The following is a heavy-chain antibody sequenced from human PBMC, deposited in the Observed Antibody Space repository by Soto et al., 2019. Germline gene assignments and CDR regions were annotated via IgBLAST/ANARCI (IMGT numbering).Heavy chain of an antibody. Sequence: SETLSLTCTVSCGSINNSYCSWIRQPAGKGLEWIGRIYSSGTTDYNPSLKSRVTMSVDTSKTQCFLKLNSVTAADTAVYYCARAIRGAWFDPWGQGALVTVSS. CDR2: IYSSGTT. D-gene: IGHD1-26*01. CDR1: CGSINNSY. V-gene: IGHV4-4*07. CDR3: ARAIRGAWFDP. J-gene: IGHJ5*02.